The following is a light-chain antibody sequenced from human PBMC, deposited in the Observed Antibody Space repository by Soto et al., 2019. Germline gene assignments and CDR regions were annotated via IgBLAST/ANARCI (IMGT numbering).Light chain of an antibody. J-gene: IGLJ2*01. CDR1: SGHSSYA. CDR2: VKSDGSH. V-gene: IGLV4-69*01. Sequence: QSVLTQSPSASASLGASVKLTCTLSSGHSSYAIAWHQQQPEKGPRYLMKVKSDGSHRKGDGIPDRFSGSSSGAERYLTISSLQSEDEADYYCQTGGTGVIFGGGTKLTVL. CDR3: QTGGTGVI.